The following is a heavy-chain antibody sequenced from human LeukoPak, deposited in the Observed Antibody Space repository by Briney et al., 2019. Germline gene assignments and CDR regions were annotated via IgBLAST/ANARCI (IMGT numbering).Heavy chain of an antibody. D-gene: IGHD3-10*01. CDR2: IYYSGST. Sequence: KPSETLSLTCTVSGGSISSSSYYWGWIRQPPGKGLEWIGSIYYSGSTYYNPSLKSRVTISVDTSKNQFSLKLSSVTAADTAVYYCATPTGSSSKADGVKNWCFDLWGRGTLVTVSS. J-gene: IGHJ2*01. V-gene: IGHV4-39*01. CDR1: GGSISSSSYY. CDR3: ATPTGSSSKADGVKNWCFDL.